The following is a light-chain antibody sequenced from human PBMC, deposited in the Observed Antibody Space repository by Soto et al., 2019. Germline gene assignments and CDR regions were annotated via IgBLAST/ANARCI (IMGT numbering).Light chain of an antibody. V-gene: IGLV1-47*01. CDR2: RNN. CDR1: SSNIGSNY. Sequence: QSVLTQPPSASGTPGQRVTTSCSGSSSNIGSNYVYWYQQLPGTAPKLLTYRNNQRPSGVPDRFSGSKSGTSASLAISGLRSEDEGDYYCAAWDDSLSGPVVFGGGTKVTVL. CDR3: AAWDDSLSGPVV. J-gene: IGLJ2*01.